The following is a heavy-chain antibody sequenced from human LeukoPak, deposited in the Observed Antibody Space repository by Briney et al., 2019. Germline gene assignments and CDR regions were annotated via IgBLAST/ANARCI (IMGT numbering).Heavy chain of an antibody. CDR1: GFTFSSYA. J-gene: IGHJ4*02. CDR2: ISYDGSNK. Sequence: PGGSLRLSCAASGFTFSSYAMHWVRQAPGKGLEWVAVISYDGSNKYYADSVKGRFTISRDNSKSTLYLQMNSLRAEDTAVYYCARVKRGSYGDYWGQGTLVTVSS. V-gene: IGHV3-30-3*01. CDR3: ARVKRGSYGDY. D-gene: IGHD1-26*01.